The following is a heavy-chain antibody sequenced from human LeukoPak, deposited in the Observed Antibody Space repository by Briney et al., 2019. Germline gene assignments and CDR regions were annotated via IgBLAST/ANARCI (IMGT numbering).Heavy chain of an antibody. J-gene: IGHJ3*02. V-gene: IGHV4-59*11. Sequence: ETLSLTCTVSGDSISSHNRRCIRQPPGKGLEWICHMCYSGSTNYNPSLKSRDTISVDTSKTQFSLKLSSVTAADTAVYYCARESSLIRARGFDIWGQGTMVTVSS. CDR2: MCYSGST. D-gene: IGHD3-16*01. CDR3: ARESSLIRARGFDI. CDR1: GDSISSHN.